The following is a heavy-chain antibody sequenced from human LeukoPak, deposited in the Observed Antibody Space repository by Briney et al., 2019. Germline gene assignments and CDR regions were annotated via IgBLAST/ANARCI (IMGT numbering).Heavy chain of an antibody. CDR1: GFTFSNAW. J-gene: IGHJ4*02. V-gene: IGHV3-15*07. D-gene: IGHD3-22*01. CDR3: STTYYYDSSEGY. CDR2: IKSKTDGGTT. Sequence: RGSLRLSCAASGFTFSNAWMNWVRQAPGKGLEWVGRIKSKTDGGTTDYAAPVKGRFTISRDDSKNTLYLQMNSLKTEDTAVYYCSTTYYYDSSEGYWGQGTLVTVSS.